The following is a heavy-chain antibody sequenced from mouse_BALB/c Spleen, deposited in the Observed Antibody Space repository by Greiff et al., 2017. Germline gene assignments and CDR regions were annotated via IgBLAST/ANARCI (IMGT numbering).Heavy chain of an antibody. D-gene: IGHD1-1*01. J-gene: IGHJ1*01. Sequence: QVQLQQSGAELAKPGASVKMSCKASGYTFTSYWMHWVKQRPGQGLEWIGYINPSTGYTEYNQKFKDKATLTADKSSSTAYMQLSSLTSEDSAVYYCASYYYGSSYDWYFDVWGAGTTVTVSS. CDR2: INPSTGYT. CDR1: GYTFTSYW. CDR3: ASYYYGSSYDWYFDV. V-gene: IGHV1-7*01.